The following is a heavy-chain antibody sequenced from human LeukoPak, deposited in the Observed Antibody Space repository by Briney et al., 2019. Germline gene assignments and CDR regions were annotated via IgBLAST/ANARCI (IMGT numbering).Heavy chain of an antibody. D-gene: IGHD6-19*01. V-gene: IGHV1-46*01. J-gene: IGHJ3*02. Sequence: GPSVKVSRKASGYTFTSYDINWVRQATRHGLEWMGIISPSGGSTGYAQKFQGRGTMTRDMSTSTDYMEMSSLRSEDTAVYYCAREFGQWLVRAFDIWGQGTMVTVSS. CDR3: AREFGQWLVRAFDI. CDR1: GYTFTSYD. CDR2: ISPSGGST.